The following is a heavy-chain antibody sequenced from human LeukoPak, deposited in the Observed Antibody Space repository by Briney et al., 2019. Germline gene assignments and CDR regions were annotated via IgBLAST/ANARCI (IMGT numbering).Heavy chain of an antibody. CDR3: ASEYDYVWGSYRYDRYFDY. V-gene: IGHV4-61*01. CDR2: IYYSGST. CDR1: GGSVSSGSYY. D-gene: IGHD3-16*02. Sequence: SETLSLTCTVSGGSVSSGSYYWSWIRQPPGKGLEWIGYIYYSGSTNYNPSLKSRVTISVDTSKNQFSLKLSSVTAADTAVYYCASEYDYVWGSYRYDRYFDYWGQGTLVTVSS. J-gene: IGHJ4*02.